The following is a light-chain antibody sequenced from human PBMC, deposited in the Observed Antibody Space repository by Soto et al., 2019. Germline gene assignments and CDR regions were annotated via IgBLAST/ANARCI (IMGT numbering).Light chain of an antibody. CDR1: SSNIGSNY. V-gene: IGLV1-47*01. J-gene: IGLJ3*02. CDR2: RNN. Sequence: QSVLTQPPSASGTPGQRVTISCSGSSSNIGSNYVYWYQQVTGTAPKLLIYRNNQRPSGVPDRFSGSKSGTSASLAISGLRSEDEADYYCAAWDDSLSGVFGGGTQLTVL. CDR3: AAWDDSLSGV.